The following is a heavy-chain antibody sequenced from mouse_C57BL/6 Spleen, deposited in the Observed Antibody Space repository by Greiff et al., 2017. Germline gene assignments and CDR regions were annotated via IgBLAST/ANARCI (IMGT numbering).Heavy chain of an antibody. CDR2: IDPSDSYT. V-gene: IGHV1-50*01. CDR3: ASSYDGYSLDV. CDR1: GYTFTSYW. J-gene: IGHJ1*03. D-gene: IGHD2-3*01. Sequence: VQLQQPGAELVKPGASVKLSCKASGYTFTSYWMQWVKQRPGQGLEWIGEIDPSDSYTNYNQKFKGKATLTVDTSSSTAYMQLSSLTSEDSAVYYCASSYDGYSLDVWGTGTTVTVSS.